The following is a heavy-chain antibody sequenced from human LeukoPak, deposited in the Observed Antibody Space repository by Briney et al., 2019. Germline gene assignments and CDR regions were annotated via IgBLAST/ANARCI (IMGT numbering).Heavy chain of an antibody. CDR2: IYTSGST. Sequence: SETLSLTCTVSGYSISSGYYWGWIRQPAGKGLEWIGRIYTSGSTNYNPSLKSRVTISVDTSKNQFSLKLSSVTAADTAVYYCARVRKGGIAAAAYYFDYWGQGTLVTVSS. D-gene: IGHD6-13*01. CDR3: ARVRKGGIAAAAYYFDY. J-gene: IGHJ4*02. CDR1: GYSISSGYY. V-gene: IGHV4-61*02.